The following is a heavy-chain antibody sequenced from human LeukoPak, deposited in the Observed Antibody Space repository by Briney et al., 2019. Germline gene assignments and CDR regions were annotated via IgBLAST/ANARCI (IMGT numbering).Heavy chain of an antibody. J-gene: IGHJ4*02. CDR3: AKETSSSFDY. CDR2: ISNSGGST. CDR1: GFTFSSYA. Sequence: PGGSLRLSCAASGFTFSSYAMNWVRQDPGKGLEWVSGISNSGGSTYYADSVKGRFTISRDNSKNTLYLQMNSLRAEDTAVYYCAKETSSSFDYWGQGTLVTFSS. D-gene: IGHD6-6*01. V-gene: IGHV3-23*01.